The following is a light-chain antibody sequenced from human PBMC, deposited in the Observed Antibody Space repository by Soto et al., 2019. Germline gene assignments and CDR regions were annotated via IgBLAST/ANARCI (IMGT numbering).Light chain of an antibody. J-gene: IGKJ1*01. V-gene: IGKV3-20*01. Sequence: IVMTQSPATLSVSPGERATLSCRASQSVGSDLAWYQQKPGQAPRLLIYGASTRATGVPDRFSGSGSGTDFTLTISRLEPEDFAVYYCQQYGSSGTFGQGTKVDIK. CDR3: QQYGSSGT. CDR1: QSVGSD. CDR2: GAS.